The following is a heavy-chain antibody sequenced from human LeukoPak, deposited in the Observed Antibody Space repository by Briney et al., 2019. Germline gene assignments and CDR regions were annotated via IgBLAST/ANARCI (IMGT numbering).Heavy chain of an antibody. CDR1: GFTFSSYG. CDR2: IWYDGSNK. Sequence: GGSLRLSCAASGFTFSSYGMHWVRQAPGKGLEWVAVIWYDGSNKYYADSVKGRFTISGDNSKNTLYLQMNSLRAEDTAVYYCARDAGVPYYYYMDVWGKGTTVTVSS. CDR3: ARDAGVPYYYYMDV. V-gene: IGHV3-33*01. D-gene: IGHD2-2*01. J-gene: IGHJ6*03.